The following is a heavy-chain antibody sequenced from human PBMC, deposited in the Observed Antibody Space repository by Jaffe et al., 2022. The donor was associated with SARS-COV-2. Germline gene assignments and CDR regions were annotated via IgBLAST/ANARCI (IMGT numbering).Heavy chain of an antibody. CDR3: ARTGLLLWFGDEDHGMDV. V-gene: IGHV4-34*01. Sequence: QVQLQQWGAGLLKPSETLSLTCAVYGGSFSGYYWSWIRQPPGKGLEWIGEINHSGSTNYNPSLKSRVTISVDTSKNQFSLKLSSVTAADTAVYYCARTGLLLWFGDEDHGMDVWGQGTTVTVSS. J-gene: IGHJ6*02. D-gene: IGHD3-10*01. CDR2: INHSGST. CDR1: GGSFSGYY.